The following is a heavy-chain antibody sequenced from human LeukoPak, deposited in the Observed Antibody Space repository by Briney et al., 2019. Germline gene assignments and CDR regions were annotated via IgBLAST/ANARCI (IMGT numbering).Heavy chain of an antibody. Sequence: PGGSLRLSCAASGFTFSSYAMSWVRQAPGKGLEWVSAISGSGGSTYYADCVKGRFTISRDNSKNTLYLQMNTLRAEDTAVYYCAKVAYSSSWYSGNWFDPWGQGTLVTVSS. CDR1: GFTFSSYA. J-gene: IGHJ5*02. V-gene: IGHV3-23*01. CDR3: AKVAYSSSWYSGNWFDP. CDR2: ISGSGGST. D-gene: IGHD6-13*01.